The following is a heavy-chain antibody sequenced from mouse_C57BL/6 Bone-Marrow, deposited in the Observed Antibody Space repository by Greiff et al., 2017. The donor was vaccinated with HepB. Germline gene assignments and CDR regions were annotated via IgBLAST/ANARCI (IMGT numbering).Heavy chain of an antibody. CDR2: IYPGGGYT. V-gene: IGHV1-63*01. CDR1: GYTFTNYW. Sequence: VQLQQSGAELVRPGTSVKMSCKASGYTFTNYWIGWAKQMPGHGLEWIGDIYPGGGYTNYNEKLKGKATLTADKSSSTAYMQFSSLTSEDSAIYYCARKWLLPSYAMDYWGQGTSVTVSS. J-gene: IGHJ4*01. CDR3: ARKWLLPSYAMDY. D-gene: IGHD2-3*01.